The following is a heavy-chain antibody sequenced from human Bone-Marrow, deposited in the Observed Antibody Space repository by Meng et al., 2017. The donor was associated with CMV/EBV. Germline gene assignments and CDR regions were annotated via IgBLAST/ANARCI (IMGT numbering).Heavy chain of an antibody. CDR3: VRPIAGKYAFDI. J-gene: IGHJ3*02. CDR1: GYTFTGYY. Sequence: ASVKVSCKASGYTFTGYYMHWVRQAPGQGLEWMGWINPNSGGTNYEQKFQGRVTMTRDTSISPAYMELSRLRSDDTAVYYCVRPIAGKYAFDIWGQGTKVTVSS. D-gene: IGHD2-21*01. CDR2: INPNSGGT. V-gene: IGHV1-2*02.